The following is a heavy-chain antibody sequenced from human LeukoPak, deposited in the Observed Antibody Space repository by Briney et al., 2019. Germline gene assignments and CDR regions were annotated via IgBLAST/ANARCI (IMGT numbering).Heavy chain of an antibody. CDR3: ARTYYYDSSDAFDI. J-gene: IGHJ3*02. CDR1: GFTFSNYW. Sequence: GGSLRLSCAASGFTFSNYWMHWVRQAPGKGLVWVSRINNDGSITDYADSVKGRFTISRDNAKNSLYLQMNSLRAEDTALYHCARTYYYDSSDAFDIWGQGTMVTVSS. D-gene: IGHD3-22*01. CDR2: INNDGSIT. V-gene: IGHV3-74*01.